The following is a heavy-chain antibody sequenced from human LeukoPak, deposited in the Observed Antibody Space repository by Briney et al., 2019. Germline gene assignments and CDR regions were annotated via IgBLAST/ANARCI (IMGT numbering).Heavy chain of an antibody. CDR3: VVWGEDRSGHRFDF. CDR1: GFTFDYYW. V-gene: IGHV3-74*01. CDR2: INTDGSNT. D-gene: IGHD3-22*01. J-gene: IGHJ4*02. Sequence: TGGSLRLSCAASGFTFDYYWMHWVRQAPGKGLMWVSRINTDGSNTHYADSVKGRFTISRDNAKNTLYLQMNGLRVKDTAVYYCVVWGEDRSGHRFDFWGQGTLVTVSS.